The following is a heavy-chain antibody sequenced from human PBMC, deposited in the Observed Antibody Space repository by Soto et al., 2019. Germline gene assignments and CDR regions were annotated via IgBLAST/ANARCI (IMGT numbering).Heavy chain of an antibody. CDR2: MNPNSGNT. CDR1: GYTFTTSD. Sequence: QVQLVQSGAEVKKPGASVQVSCKASGYTFTTSDINWVRQATGQGLEWLRWMNPNSGNTGYAQKFQGRVTMTRNTPISTAYMELSSLTSKDTAVYYCARRLGYNRFDYWGQGTLVTVSS. D-gene: IGHD5-12*01. V-gene: IGHV1-8*01. J-gene: IGHJ4*02. CDR3: ARRLGYNRFDY.